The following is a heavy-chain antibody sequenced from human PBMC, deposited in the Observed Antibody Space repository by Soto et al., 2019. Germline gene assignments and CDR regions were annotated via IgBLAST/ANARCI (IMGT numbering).Heavy chain of an antibody. J-gene: IGHJ6*02. Sequence: QVQLVESGGGVVQPGRSLRHSCAASGFTFSSYGMHWVRQAPGKGLEWVAVIWYDGSNKYYADSVKGRFTISRDNSKNTLYLQMNSLRAEDTAVYYCARDLKGYYGSGGGMDVWGQGTTVTVSS. D-gene: IGHD3-10*01. CDR2: IWYDGSNK. V-gene: IGHV3-33*01. CDR3: ARDLKGYYGSGGGMDV. CDR1: GFTFSSYG.